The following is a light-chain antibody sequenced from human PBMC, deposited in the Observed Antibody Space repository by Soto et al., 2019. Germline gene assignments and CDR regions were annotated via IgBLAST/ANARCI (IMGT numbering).Light chain of an antibody. J-gene: IGKJ4*01. CDR3: QQRSNWPPVT. CDR1: QSISDT. CDR2: DAS. Sequence: DIVMTQSPVTLSVSPGERATLSCRAGQSISDTLAWYQQKPGQAPRLLIYDASNRATGIPARFSGSGSGTDFTLAISSLEPEDFAVYYCQQRSNWPPVTFGGGTKVDIK. V-gene: IGKV3-11*01.